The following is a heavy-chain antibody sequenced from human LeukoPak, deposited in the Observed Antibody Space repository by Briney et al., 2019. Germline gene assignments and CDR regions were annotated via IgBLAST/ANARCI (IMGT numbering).Heavy chain of an antibody. CDR1: GFTFSGSA. CDR3: TRPYWSSTSCYAWNY. D-gene: IGHD2-2*01. Sequence: PGGSLRLSCAASGFTFSGSAMHWVRQASGKGLEWVGRISSKANSYATAYAASVKGRFTISRDDSKNTAYLQMNSLKTEDTAVYYCTRPYWSSTSCYAWNYWGQGTLVTVSS. V-gene: IGHV3-73*01. CDR2: ISSKANSYAT. J-gene: IGHJ4*01.